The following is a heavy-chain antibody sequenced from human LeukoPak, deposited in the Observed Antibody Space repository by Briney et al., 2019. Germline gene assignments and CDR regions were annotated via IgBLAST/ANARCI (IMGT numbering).Heavy chain of an antibody. CDR2: IYYSGST. CDR1: GGSISSSSYY. J-gene: IGHJ4*02. D-gene: IGHD6-19*01. Sequence: SETLSLTCTVSGGSISSSSYYWGWIRQPPGKGLEWIGSIYYSGSTYYNPSLKSRVTISVDTSKNQFSLKLSSVTAADTAVYYCARSRQWLVLRVFDYWGQGALVTVSS. V-gene: IGHV4-39*07. CDR3: ARSRQWLVLRVFDY.